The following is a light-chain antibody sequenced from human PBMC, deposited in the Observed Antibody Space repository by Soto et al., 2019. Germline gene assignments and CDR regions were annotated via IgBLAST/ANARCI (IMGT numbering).Light chain of an antibody. J-gene: IGLJ3*02. CDR2: EVT. CDR3: ASYAGSNTWV. CDR1: SSDVGGYNY. V-gene: IGLV2-8*01. Sequence: QSALTQPPSTSGSPGQSATISCTGSSSDVGGYNYVSWYQQHPGKAPKLVIYEVTKRPSGVPDRFSGSKSGNTASLTVSGLQAEDEADYYCASYAGSNTWVFGGGTKVTVL.